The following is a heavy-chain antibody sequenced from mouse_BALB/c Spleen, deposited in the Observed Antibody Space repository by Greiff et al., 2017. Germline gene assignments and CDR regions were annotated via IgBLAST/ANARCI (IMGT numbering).Heavy chain of an antibody. CDR2: ISTYYGDA. V-gene: IGHV1S137*01. J-gene: IGHJ2*01. CDR1: GYTFTDYA. D-gene: IGHD2-4*01. Sequence: QVQLQQSGAELVRPGVSVKISCKGSGYTFTDYAMHWVKQSHAKSLEWIGVISTYYGDASYNQNFKGKATMTVDKSSSTAYMELARLTSEDSAIYYCARRDYAFDYWGQGTTLTVSS. CDR3: ARRDYAFDY.